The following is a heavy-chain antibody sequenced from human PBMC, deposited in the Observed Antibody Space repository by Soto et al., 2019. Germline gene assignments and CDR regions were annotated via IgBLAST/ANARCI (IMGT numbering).Heavy chain of an antibody. D-gene: IGHD2-15*01. CDR3: ARDHRWSNQFYDMDV. Sequence: QVQLQESGPGLVKPSQTLSLTCTVSGDSISSNGYYWSWIRQHPGKGLEWIGYIYYSGSTYYNPSLKSRVTKSLYTSKKQFSLKLSSVTAADTAVYYCARDHRWSNQFYDMDVWGQGTTVTVSS. CDR2: IYYSGST. V-gene: IGHV4-31*03. J-gene: IGHJ6*02. CDR1: GDSISSNGYY.